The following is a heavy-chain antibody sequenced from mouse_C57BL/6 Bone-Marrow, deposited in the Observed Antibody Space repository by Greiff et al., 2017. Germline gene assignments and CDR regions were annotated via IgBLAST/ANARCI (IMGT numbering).Heavy chain of an antibody. CDR2: IWRGGST. V-gene: IGHV2-5*01. CDR1: GFSLPSYG. J-gene: IGHJ2*01. Sequence: QVQLQQSGPGLVQPSQSLSITCTFSGFSLPSYGVHWVRQSPGKGLEWLGVIWRGGSTDYNAAFMSRLSITKDNSKSQVFFKMNSLQADDTAIYYCAKNVYYDYYGYYFDYWGQGTTLTVSS. CDR3: AKNVYYDYYGYYFDY. D-gene: IGHD2-4*01.